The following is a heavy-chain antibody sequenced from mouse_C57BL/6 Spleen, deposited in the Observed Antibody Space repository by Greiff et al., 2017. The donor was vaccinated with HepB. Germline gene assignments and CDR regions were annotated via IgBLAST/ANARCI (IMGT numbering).Heavy chain of an antibody. CDR1: GYTFTDYE. V-gene: IGHV1-15*01. CDR2: IDPETGGT. CDR3: TRGPWYFDV. J-gene: IGHJ1*03. Sequence: VKLMESGAELVRPGASVTLSCKASGYTFTDYEMHWVKQTPVHGLEWIGAIDPETGGTAYNQKFKGKAILTADKSSSTAYMELRSLTSEDSAVYYCTRGPWYFDVWGTGTTVTVSS.